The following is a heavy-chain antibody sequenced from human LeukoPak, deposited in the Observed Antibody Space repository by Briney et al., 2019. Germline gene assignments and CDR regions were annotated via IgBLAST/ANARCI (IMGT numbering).Heavy chain of an antibody. CDR1: GYTFTAYY. D-gene: IGHD5-18*01. Sequence: ASGKVSCKASGYTFTAYYMHWVRQAPGQGLEWVGRINPNSGGTNYAEKVQDRVTMTRDTSNSTASRELSSLRSDDTAVYYCARQLSPFAFDIWGQGAMVTISS. J-gene: IGHJ3*02. CDR3: ARQLSPFAFDI. V-gene: IGHV1-2*06. CDR2: INPNSGGT.